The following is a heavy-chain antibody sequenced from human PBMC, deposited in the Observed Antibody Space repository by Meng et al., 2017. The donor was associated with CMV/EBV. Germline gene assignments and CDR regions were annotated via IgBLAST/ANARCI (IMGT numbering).Heavy chain of an antibody. D-gene: IGHD3-9*01. V-gene: IGHV4-39*07. CDR1: YS. Sequence: YSSGSTRQPPWIGMEWNGSIYYSGSTYYNPSIKSRVTISVDTSKNQFSLKLSSVTAADTAVYYCARNLFVLRYFDWLPIRNNWFDPWGQGTLVTVSS. CDR2: IYYSGST. CDR3: ARNLFVLRYFDWLPIRNNWFDP. J-gene: IGHJ5*02.